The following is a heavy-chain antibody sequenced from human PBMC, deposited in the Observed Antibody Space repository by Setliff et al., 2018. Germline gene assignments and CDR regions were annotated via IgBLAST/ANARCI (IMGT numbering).Heavy chain of an antibody. Sequence: GGSLRLSCAASGFTFSSYAMYWVRQAPGKGLEWVAVISYDGSNKYFADSVKGRFTISRDNSKNTLYLQMNSLRAEDTAVYYCAKDLPRVVGGAINPDYWGQGTLVTVSS. V-gene: IGHV3-30*04. CDR3: AKDLPRVVGGAINPDY. CDR1: GFTFSSYA. CDR2: ISYDGSNK. D-gene: IGHD2-15*01. J-gene: IGHJ4*02.